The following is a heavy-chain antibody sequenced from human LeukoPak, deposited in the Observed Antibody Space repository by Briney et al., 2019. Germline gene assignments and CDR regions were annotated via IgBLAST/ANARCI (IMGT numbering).Heavy chain of an antibody. CDR3: ARLQSNAREYCSGGSCYFSS. J-gene: IGHJ4*02. D-gene: IGHD2-15*01. CDR1: GVSISSSGSY. V-gene: IGHV4-39*02. Sequence: SETLSLTCTVSGVSISSSGSYWGWVRQPPGMGLEWIATISDSGRTYYNPSLKSRVSISVDTSKNHFSLELSSVIPTDTAVYYCARLQSNAREYCSGGSCYFSSWGPGTLLTVSS. CDR2: ISDSGRT.